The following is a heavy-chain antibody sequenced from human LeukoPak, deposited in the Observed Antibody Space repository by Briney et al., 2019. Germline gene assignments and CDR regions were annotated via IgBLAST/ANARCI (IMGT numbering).Heavy chain of an antibody. CDR2: IDSRSSTM. J-gene: IGHJ5*02. CDR3: ARDGSYGHHNWLDP. V-gene: IGHV3-21*01. Sequence: PGGSLRLSCAASGFTFSSYTMNWVRQAPGKGLEWVSSIDSRSSTMYYADSVKGRFTIFRDNAKNSLSLQMNTLRAEDTAVYYCARDGSYGHHNWLDPWGQGTLVTVSS. D-gene: IGHD1-26*01. CDR1: GFTFSSYT.